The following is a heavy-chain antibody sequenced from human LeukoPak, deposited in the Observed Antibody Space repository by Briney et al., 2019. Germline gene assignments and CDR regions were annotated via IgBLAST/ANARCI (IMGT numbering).Heavy chain of an antibody. CDR3: AREYAWNYYDSSGIFDY. J-gene: IGHJ4*02. CDR1: GFTFSRDW. D-gene: IGHD3-22*01. CDR2: ISDDGSIT. V-gene: IGHV3-74*03. Sequence: GGSLRLSCADSGFTFSRDWMHWVRQAPGKGPEWVSRISDDGSITTYADSVQGRFTISRDNAKSTVFLQMNSLRVEDTAVYYCAREYAWNYYDSSGIFDYWGQGTLVTVSS.